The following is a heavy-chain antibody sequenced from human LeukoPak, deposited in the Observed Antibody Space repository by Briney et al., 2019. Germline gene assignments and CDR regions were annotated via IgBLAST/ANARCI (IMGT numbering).Heavy chain of an antibody. J-gene: IGHJ4*02. CDR2: IIPILGIA. CDR1: GGTFSSYA. Sequence: ASVKVSCKASGGTFSSYAISWVRQAPGQGLEWMGRIIPILGIANYAQKFQGRVTITADKSTSTAYMELSSLRSEDTAVYYCARAYSGFSGSGSYPPFDYWGQGTLVTVSS. CDR3: ARAYSGFSGSGSYPPFDY. D-gene: IGHD3-10*01. V-gene: IGHV1-69*04.